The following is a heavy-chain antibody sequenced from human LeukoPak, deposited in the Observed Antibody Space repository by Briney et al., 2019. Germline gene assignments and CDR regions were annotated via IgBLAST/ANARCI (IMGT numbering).Heavy chain of an antibody. V-gene: IGHV3-21*01. CDR3: ARVGGTLADF. CDR2: ISGSSSYI. J-gene: IGHJ4*02. Sequence: PGGSLRLSCAASGFTFSSYSMNWVRQAPGKGLEWVSSISGSSSYIYYADSVKGRFTISRDNAKNSLYLQMNSLRAEDTAVYYCARVGGTLADFWGQGTLVTVSS. D-gene: IGHD1-14*01. CDR1: GFTFSSYS.